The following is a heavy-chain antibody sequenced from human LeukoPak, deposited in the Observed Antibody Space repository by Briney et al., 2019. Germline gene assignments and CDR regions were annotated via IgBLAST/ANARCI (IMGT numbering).Heavy chain of an antibody. CDR3: ARQPSLHYGDYYYFDY. CDR2: TYYSGST. J-gene: IGHJ4*02. Sequence: SETLSLTCTVSGGSISSYYWSWIRQPPGKGLEWIGYTYYSGSTNYNPSLKSRVTISVDTSKNQFSLKLSSVTAADTAVYYCARQPSLHYGDYYYFDYWGQGTLVTVSS. CDR1: GGSISSYY. D-gene: IGHD4-17*01. V-gene: IGHV4-59*08.